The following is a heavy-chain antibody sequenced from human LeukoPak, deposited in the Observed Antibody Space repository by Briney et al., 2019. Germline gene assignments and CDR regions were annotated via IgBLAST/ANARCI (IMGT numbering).Heavy chain of an antibody. CDR3: AREERIWKDSSSNPLFDP. D-gene: IGHD6-13*01. J-gene: IGHJ5*02. V-gene: IGHV6-1*01. CDR2: TYYRSKWYN. CDR1: GDSVSSNSAA. Sequence: SQTLSLTCAISGDSVSSNSAAWNWIRQSPSRGLEWLGRTYYRSKWYNDYAVSVKSRITINPDTSKNQFSLQLNSVTPEDTAVYYCAREERIWKDSSSNPLFDPWGQGTLVTVSS.